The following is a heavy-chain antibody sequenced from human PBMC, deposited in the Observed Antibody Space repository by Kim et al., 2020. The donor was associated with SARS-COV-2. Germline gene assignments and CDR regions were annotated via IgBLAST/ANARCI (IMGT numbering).Heavy chain of an antibody. D-gene: IGHD3-10*01. J-gene: IGHJ6*02. CDR3: ARDTEWLGPGGYYYYGMDV. Sequence: RVTISVDTAKNQFSLKLSSVTAADTAVYYCARDTEWLGPGGYYYYGMDVWGQGTTVTVSS. V-gene: IGHV4-59*01.